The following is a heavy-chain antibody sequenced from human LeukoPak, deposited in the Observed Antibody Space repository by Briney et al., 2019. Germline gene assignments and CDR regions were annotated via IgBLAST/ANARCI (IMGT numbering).Heavy chain of an antibody. D-gene: IGHD3-10*01. V-gene: IGHV3-64*01. CDR2: IKNNGGGT. CDR1: GFTFSTYA. CDR3: ARVQSTVRGIQGPFDL. Sequence: GESLRLSCAASGFTFSTYAMHWVRQAPGKGLEYVSAIKNNGGGTYYASSVQGRFTVSRDNSRSTPYLQMDSLRPDDMAIYYCARVQSTVRGIQGPFDLWGQGTLVTVS. J-gene: IGHJ4*02.